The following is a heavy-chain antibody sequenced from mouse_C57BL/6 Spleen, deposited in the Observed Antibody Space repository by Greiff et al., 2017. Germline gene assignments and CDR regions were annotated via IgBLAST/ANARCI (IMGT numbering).Heavy chain of an antibody. CDR1: GFNIKDYY. CDR2: IDPEDGET. D-gene: IGHD2-3*01. Sequence: EVQGVESGAELVKPGASVKLSCTASGFNIKDYYMHWVKQRTEQGLEWIGRIDPEDGETKYAPKFQGKATITADTSSNTAYLQLSSLTSEDTAVYYCAPIYDGPTGAMDYWGQGTSVTVSS. CDR3: APIYDGPTGAMDY. V-gene: IGHV14-2*01. J-gene: IGHJ4*01.